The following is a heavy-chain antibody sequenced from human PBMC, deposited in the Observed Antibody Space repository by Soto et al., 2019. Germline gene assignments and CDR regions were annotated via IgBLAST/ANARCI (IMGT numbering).Heavy chain of an antibody. Sequence: ASVRVSCQASGGTFSGYALSWVRQATGQGLEWMGGIIPIFGTANYAQKFQGRVTITADKSTSTAYMELSSLRSEDTAVYYCASWTLSSDIVVVPAAMYRGPYYYYGMDVWGQGTTVTVSS. CDR3: ASWTLSSDIVVVPAAMYRGPYYYYGMDV. J-gene: IGHJ6*02. V-gene: IGHV1-69*06. D-gene: IGHD2-2*01. CDR2: IIPIFGTA. CDR1: GGTFSGYA.